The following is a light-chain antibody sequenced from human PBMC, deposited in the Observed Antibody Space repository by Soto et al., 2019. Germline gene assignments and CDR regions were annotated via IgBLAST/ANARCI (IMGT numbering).Light chain of an antibody. CDR2: GAS. Sequence: EIVLTQSPGTLSFSPGERATLSCRASQSVSSSYLAWYQQKPGQAPRLLIYGASSRATGIPDRFSGSGSGTELTITINSLQSEDFAVYYCQQYNNWPRTFGQGTKVDIK. V-gene: IGKV3-20*01. CDR3: QQYNNWPRT. CDR1: QSVSSSY. J-gene: IGKJ1*01.